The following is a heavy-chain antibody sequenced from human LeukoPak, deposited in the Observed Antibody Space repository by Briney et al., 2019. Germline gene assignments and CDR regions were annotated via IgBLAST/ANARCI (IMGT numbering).Heavy chain of an antibody. D-gene: IGHD6-19*01. CDR2: IIAYNGNT. CDR3: ARVMQSTRRGYYYYGMDV. V-gene: IGHV1-18*01. Sequence: ASVQVSCNASGYTFTSYGISWVRRAPGQGLEWMGWIIAYNGNTNYAQKLQGRVTMTTDTSTSTAYMELRSLRSDDTAVYYCARVMQSTRRGYYYYGMDVWGQGTTVTVSS. J-gene: IGHJ6*02. CDR1: GYTFTSYG.